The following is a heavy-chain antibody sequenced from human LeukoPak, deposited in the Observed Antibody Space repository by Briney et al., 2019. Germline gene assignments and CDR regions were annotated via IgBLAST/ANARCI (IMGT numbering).Heavy chain of an antibody. D-gene: IGHD1-26*01. J-gene: IGHJ3*01. V-gene: IGHV3-53*05. CDR1: GFTVSSNY. CDR2: VYGGVST. CDR3: AKANPLIVGARAGGPIDF. Sequence: PGGSLRLSCAASGFTVSSNYMSWVRQAPGKGLEWVSVVYGGVSTYYADSVKGRFTISRDNSKNTLYLQMNSLRTEDTAVYYCAKANPLIVGARAGGPIDFWGQGTMVTVSS.